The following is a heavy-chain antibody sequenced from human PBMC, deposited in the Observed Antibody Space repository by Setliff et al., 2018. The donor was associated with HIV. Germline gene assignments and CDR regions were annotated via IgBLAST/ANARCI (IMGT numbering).Heavy chain of an antibody. V-gene: IGHV1-18*01. D-gene: IGHD3-22*01. Sequence: WASVKVSCKASGYTFTSYGISWVRQAPGQGLEWMGWISAYNGNTNYAQKLQGRVTMTTDTPTSTAYMELRSLRSDDTAVYYCASHTRPSRQILGMAHYYDSSGPRDAFDIWGQGTMVTVSS. CDR1: GYTFTSYG. CDR2: ISAYNGNT. CDR3: ASHTRPSRQILGMAHYYDSSGPRDAFDI. J-gene: IGHJ3*02.